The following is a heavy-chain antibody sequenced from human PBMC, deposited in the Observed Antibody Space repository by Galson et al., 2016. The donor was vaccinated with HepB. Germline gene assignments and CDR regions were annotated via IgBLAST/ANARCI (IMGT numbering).Heavy chain of an antibody. CDR3: AKAKTRGGFGNYNYMDV. J-gene: IGHJ6*03. CDR1: GFTFSSYA. Sequence: SLRLSCAASGFTFSSYAMHWVSSISRSGGVTYYTDSVKGRFTISRDNSKNTMHLQMNSLTAEDTAIYYCAKAKTRGGFGNYNYMDVWGKGTTVTVSS. V-gene: IGHV3-23*01. D-gene: IGHD3-16*01. CDR2: ISRSGGVT.